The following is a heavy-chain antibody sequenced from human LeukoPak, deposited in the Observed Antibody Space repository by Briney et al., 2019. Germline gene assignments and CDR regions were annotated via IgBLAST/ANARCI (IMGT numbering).Heavy chain of an antibody. V-gene: IGHV4-34*01. Sequence: SETLSLTCAVYGGSFSSYYWSWIRQPPGKGLEWIGEINHSGTTNYNPSLKSRVAMSVDTSRNQFSLKLSSVTAADTAVYYCARVSPIAVAGSSYYYAMDVWGQGTTVTVSS. CDR2: INHSGTT. CDR1: GGSFSSYY. J-gene: IGHJ6*02. CDR3: ARVSPIAVAGSSYYYAMDV. D-gene: IGHD6-19*01.